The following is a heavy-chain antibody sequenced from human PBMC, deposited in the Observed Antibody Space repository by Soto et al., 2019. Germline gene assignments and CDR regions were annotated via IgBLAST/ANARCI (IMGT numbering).Heavy chain of an antibody. Sequence: PGGSLRLSCAASGFTFRSYAMHWVRQALGKGLEWVATISYDENNRYYTDSVKGRFTISRDNSKNTVYLQVNSLRDEDTAVYYCARAMDIVIASKHNWFDTCGQGTLVTVSS. CDR1: GFTFRSYA. J-gene: IGHJ5*02. D-gene: IGHD2-2*03. V-gene: IGHV3-30-3*01. CDR3: ARAMDIVIASKHNWFDT. CDR2: ISYDENNR.